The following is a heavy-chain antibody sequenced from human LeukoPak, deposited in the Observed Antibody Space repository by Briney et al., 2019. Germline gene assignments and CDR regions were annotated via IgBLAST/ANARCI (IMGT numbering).Heavy chain of an antibody. CDR2: IYYSGST. D-gene: IGHD2-15*01. CDR1: GGTISSYY. J-gene: IGHJ4*02. CDR3: ARGKGRILTIYDY. V-gene: IGHV4-59*12. Sequence: SETLSLTCTVSGGTISSYYWSWIRQPPGKGLEWIGYIYYSGSTNYNPSLKSRVTISVDTSKNQFSLKLSSVTAADTAVYYCARGKGRILTIYDYWGQGTLVTVSS.